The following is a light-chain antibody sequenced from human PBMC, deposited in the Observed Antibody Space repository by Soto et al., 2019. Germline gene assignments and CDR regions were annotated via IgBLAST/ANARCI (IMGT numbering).Light chain of an antibody. CDR3: QQRVHWALP. CDR1: KSVSRY. V-gene: IGKV3-11*01. Sequence: EIVLTQSPAALSLSPGERATLSCRASKSVSRYLAWYQQKPGQAPRLLIYDASNRATGIPARFSGSESGTDVTLNSRRLKAEDFAVYYLQQRVHWALPFGPGTKVDIK. J-gene: IGKJ3*01. CDR2: DAS.